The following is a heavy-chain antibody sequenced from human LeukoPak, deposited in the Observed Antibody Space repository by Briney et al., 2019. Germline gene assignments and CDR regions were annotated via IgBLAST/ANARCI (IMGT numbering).Heavy chain of an antibody. Sequence: SETLSLTCTVSGGSTSNYFCTWLRQSAGKGLEWIGRIHTGGSTNYNPSLKSRVSMSVDTSKNQFSLKLSSVTAADTAVYYCARDPEGHGYYFDYWGQGALVTVSS. CDR3: ARDPEGHGYYFDY. CDR2: IHTGGST. D-gene: IGHD3-3*01. J-gene: IGHJ4*02. V-gene: IGHV4-4*07. CDR1: GGSTSNYF.